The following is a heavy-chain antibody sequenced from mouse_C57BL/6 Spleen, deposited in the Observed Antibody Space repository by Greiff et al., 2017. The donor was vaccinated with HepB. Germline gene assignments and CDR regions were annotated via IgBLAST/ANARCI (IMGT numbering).Heavy chain of an antibody. CDR2: IDPEDVYT. CDR3: TTGSSGHEAMDY. V-gene: IGHV14-1*01. J-gene: IGHJ4*01. Sequence: VQLQHSGAELVRPGASVPFSCTASGFHFPDYFLPWVMQRPEQCLEWLGRIDPEDVYTEYTPKFQGKATMTADTSSNTAYLQLSSLTSEDTAVYYCTTGSSGHEAMDYWGQGTSVTVSS. CDR1: GFHFPDYF. D-gene: IGHD3-2*02.